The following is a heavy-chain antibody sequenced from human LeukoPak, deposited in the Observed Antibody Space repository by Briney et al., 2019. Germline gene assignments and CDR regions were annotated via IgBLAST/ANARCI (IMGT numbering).Heavy chain of an antibody. CDR3: ATSSGWKSNIDY. CDR2: INPNSGGT. CDR1: GYTFNGYY. J-gene: IGHJ4*02. Sequence: ASVKVSCKASGYTFNGYYIHWVRQAPGQGLEWMGWINPNSGGTNYAQKFQGRVAMTRDTSISTAYMELSRLRSDDTAVFYCATSSGWKSNIDYWGQGTLVTVSS. V-gene: IGHV1-2*02. D-gene: IGHD6-19*01.